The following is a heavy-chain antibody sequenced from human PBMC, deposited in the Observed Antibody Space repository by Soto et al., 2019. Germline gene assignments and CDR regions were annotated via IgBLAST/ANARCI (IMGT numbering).Heavy chain of an antibody. Sequence: QVQLVQSGAEVKKPGPRVRSPARVLEAPLAAILLSWGRRPPGQGLGGMGGFFLILGTANYAQKFQGRVTITADESTSTAYMELSSLRSEDTAVYYCARGQDIVVVPAARRTYYYYGMDVWGQGTTVTVSS. J-gene: IGHJ6*02. CDR3: ARGQDIVVVPAARRTYYYYGMDV. CDR1: EAPLAAIL. V-gene: IGHV1-69*01. D-gene: IGHD2-2*01. CDR2: FFLILGTA.